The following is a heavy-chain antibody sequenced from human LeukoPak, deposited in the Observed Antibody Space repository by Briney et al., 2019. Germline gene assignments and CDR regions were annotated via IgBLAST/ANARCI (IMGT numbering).Heavy chain of an antibody. D-gene: IGHD6-6*01. CDR3: VGTIASRGSEY. CDR2: LPPDELGI. J-gene: IGHJ4*02. CDR1: GFTFTNYW. Sequence: GGSLRLSCAASGFTFTNYWMHWVRQAPGMGLVWVSRLPPDELGIIYADSVKGRFTVSRDNAKNTVYLQMNNLRVDDTAMYYCVGTIASRGSEYWGQGALVTVS. V-gene: IGHV3-74*01.